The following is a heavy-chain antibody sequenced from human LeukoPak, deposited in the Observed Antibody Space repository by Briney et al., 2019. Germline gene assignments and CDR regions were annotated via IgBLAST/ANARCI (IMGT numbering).Heavy chain of an antibody. CDR3: ARGITIFGVVIRFDAFDI. CDR2: IKQDGSEK. J-gene: IGHJ3*02. CDR1: GFTFSSYW. V-gene: IGHV3-7*01. Sequence: PGGSLRLSCAASGFTFSSYWMSWVRQAPGKGLEWVANIKQDGSEKYYVDSVKGRFTISRDNAKNSLYLQMNSLRAEDTAVYYCARGITIFGVVIRFDAFDIWGQGTMVTVSS. D-gene: IGHD3-3*01.